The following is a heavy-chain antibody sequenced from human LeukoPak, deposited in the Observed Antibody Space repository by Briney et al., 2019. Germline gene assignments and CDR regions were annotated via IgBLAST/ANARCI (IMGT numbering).Heavy chain of an antibody. CDR3: AGGAQTYNWYFDL. D-gene: IGHD3-16*01. CDR1: GFTFSSYW. Sequence: GGSLRLSCAASGFTFSSYWMSWVCQAPGKGLEWVANIKQDGSEKYYVDSMKGRFTISRDNAKNSLYLQMNSLTAEDTAVYYCAGGAQTYNWYFDLWGRGTLVTVSS. CDR2: IKQDGSEK. J-gene: IGHJ2*01. V-gene: IGHV3-7*01.